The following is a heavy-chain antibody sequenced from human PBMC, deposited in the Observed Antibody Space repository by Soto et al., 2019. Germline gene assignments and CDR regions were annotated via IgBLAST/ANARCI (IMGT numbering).Heavy chain of an antibody. CDR3: ARDGAAAAGSNWFDP. Sequence: GGSLRLSCAASGFTFSDYYMSWIRQAPGRGLEWVSYISSSSSYTNYADSVKGRFTISRDNAKNSLYLQMNSLRAEDTAVYYCARDGAAAAGSNWFDPWGQGTLVTVSS. V-gene: IGHV3-11*06. CDR1: GFTFSDYY. CDR2: ISSSSSYT. D-gene: IGHD6-13*01. J-gene: IGHJ5*02.